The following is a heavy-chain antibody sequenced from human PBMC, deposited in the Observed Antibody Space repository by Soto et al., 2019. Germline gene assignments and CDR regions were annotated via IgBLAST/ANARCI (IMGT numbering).Heavy chain of an antibody. CDR1: GFSFSNYA. Sequence: EVQLLESGGGLVQPGGSLRLSCAVSGFSFSNYAMSWVRQAPGKGLEWVSAISGGGGSTYYADSVKGRFTISRDNSKNALYLEMNSLRAEDTAVYYCAKVKNQYSSSSDRIFDYWGQGTLVTVSS. CDR2: ISGGGGST. CDR3: AKVKNQYSSSSDRIFDY. D-gene: IGHD6-6*01. V-gene: IGHV3-23*01. J-gene: IGHJ4*02.